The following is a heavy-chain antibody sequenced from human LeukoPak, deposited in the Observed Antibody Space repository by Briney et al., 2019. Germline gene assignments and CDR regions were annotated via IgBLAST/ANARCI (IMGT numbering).Heavy chain of an antibody. Sequence: GGSLRLSCAASGFTFSSYGMHWVRQAPGKGLEWVAVIWYDGSNKYYADSVKGRFTISRDNSKNTVYLQMNSLRAEDTAVYYCASPGWFGELSFDYWGQGTLVTVSS. D-gene: IGHD3-10*01. CDR3: ASPGWFGELSFDY. CDR2: IWYDGSNK. V-gene: IGHV3-33*01. CDR1: GFTFSSYG. J-gene: IGHJ4*02.